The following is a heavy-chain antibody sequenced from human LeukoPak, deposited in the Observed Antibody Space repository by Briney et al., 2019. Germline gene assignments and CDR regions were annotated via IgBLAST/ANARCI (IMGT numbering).Heavy chain of an antibody. CDR1: GFKFGSYA. Sequence: PGGSQRLSCTGSGFKFGSYAMSWVRQPPGKGLEWIGEINHSGSTNYNPSLKSRVTISVDTSKNQFSLKLSSVTAADTAVYYCARRPRPNPYNWFDPWGQGTLVTVSS. CDR3: ARRPRPNPYNWFDP. CDR2: INHSGST. J-gene: IGHJ5*02. D-gene: IGHD6-6*01. V-gene: IGHV4-34*01.